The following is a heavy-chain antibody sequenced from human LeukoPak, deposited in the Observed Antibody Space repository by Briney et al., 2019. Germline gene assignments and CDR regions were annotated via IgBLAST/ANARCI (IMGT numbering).Heavy chain of an antibody. CDR1: GFTFSRYG. Sequence: GRSLRLSCAASGFTFSRYGMHWVRQAPGKGLEWVAVIWYDGSNKYYADSVKGRFTISRDNSKNTLYLQMNSLRAEDTAVYYCARDHDSYLDYWGQGTLVTVSS. CDR3: ARDHDSYLDY. J-gene: IGHJ4*02. D-gene: IGHD1-1*01. CDR2: IWYDGSNK. V-gene: IGHV3-33*01.